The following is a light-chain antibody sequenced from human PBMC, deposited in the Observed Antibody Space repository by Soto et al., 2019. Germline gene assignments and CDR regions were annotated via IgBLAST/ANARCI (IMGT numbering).Light chain of an antibody. CDR2: EVT. V-gene: IGLV2-8*01. CDR3: TSYAGSDNPVL. J-gene: IGLJ2*01. CDR1: SNDIGEYHY. Sequence: QSALTQPPSASGSPGQSVTIPCTGTSNDIGEYHYVSWYQQHPGKAPKLMIYEVTQRPSGVPHRFSGSKSGNTASLTVSGPQPEDEADYYCTSYAGSDNPVLFGGGTKVTVL.